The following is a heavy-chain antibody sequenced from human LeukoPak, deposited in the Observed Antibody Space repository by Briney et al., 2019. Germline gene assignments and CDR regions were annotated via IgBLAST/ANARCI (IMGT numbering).Heavy chain of an antibody. CDR3: ARDRSYYDSSGFLDY. CDR2: IIPIFGTA. V-gene: IGHV1-69*05. J-gene: IGHJ4*02. CDR1: GGAFSSYA. D-gene: IGHD3-22*01. Sequence: SVKVSCKASGGAFSSYAISWVRQAPGQGLEWMGRIIPIFGTANYAQKFQGRVTITTDESTSTAYMELSSLRSEDTAVYYCARDRSYYDSSGFLDYWGQGTLVTVSS.